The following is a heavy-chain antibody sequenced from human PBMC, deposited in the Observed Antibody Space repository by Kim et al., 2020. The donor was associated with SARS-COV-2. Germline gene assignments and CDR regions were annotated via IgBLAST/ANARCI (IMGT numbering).Heavy chain of an antibody. J-gene: IGHJ4*02. CDR3: ARGGITMVRGGDY. Sequence: ADYVKGRFTIARDNAKNSLYLQMNSLRAEDTAVYYCARGGITMVRGGDYWGQGTLVTVSS. D-gene: IGHD3-10*01. V-gene: IGHV3-11*05.